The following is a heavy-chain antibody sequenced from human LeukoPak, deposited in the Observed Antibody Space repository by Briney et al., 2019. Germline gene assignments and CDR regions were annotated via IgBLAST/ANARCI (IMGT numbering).Heavy chain of an antibody. CDR2: INHSGST. V-gene: IGHV4-34*01. Sequence: PSETLSLTCAVYGGSFSGYYWSWIRQPPGKGLEWIGEINHSGSTNYNPSLKSRVTISVDTSKNQFSLKLSSVTAADTAVYYCAREVAAAAVPYYFDYWGQGTLVTVSS. D-gene: IGHD6-13*01. CDR1: GGSFSGYY. J-gene: IGHJ4*02. CDR3: AREVAAAAVPYYFDY.